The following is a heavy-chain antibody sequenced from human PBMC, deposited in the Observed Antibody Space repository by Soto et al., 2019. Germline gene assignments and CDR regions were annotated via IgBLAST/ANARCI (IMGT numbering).Heavy chain of an antibody. CDR1: GGTFSSYA. Sequence: ASVKVSCKASGGTFSSYAISWVRQAPGQGLEWMGGIIPIFGTTNYAQEFQGRVTITADESTSTAYMELSSLRSEDTAVYYCARDAGIEYSSSTSFNYWGQGTPVTVS. J-gene: IGHJ4*02. V-gene: IGHV1-69*13. CDR3: ARDAGIEYSSSTSFNY. CDR2: IIPIFGTT. D-gene: IGHD6-6*01.